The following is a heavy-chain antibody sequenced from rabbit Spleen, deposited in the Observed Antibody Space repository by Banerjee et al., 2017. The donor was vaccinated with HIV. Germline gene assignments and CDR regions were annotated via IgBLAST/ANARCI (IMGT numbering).Heavy chain of an antibody. V-gene: IGHV1S43*01. J-gene: IGHJ4*01. CDR2: IDPVFGIT. CDR3: ATYVDYDGDFSL. CDR1: GIDFSRRNY. Sequence: QERLEESGGDLVKSGASLTLTCTASGIDFSRRNYMYWVRQAPGKGLEWIGYIDPVFGITYYANWVNGRFSISRENAQNTVFLQMTSLTAADTATYFCATYVDYDGDFSLWGPGTLVTVS. D-gene: IGHD2-1*01.